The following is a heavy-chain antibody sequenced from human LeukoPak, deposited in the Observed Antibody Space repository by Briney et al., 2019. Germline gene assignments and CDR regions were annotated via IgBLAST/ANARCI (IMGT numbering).Heavy chain of an antibody. Sequence: PGGSLRLSCAASGFTFSTYWMSWIRQPPGKGLEWIGEINHVGSTDYNPSLKSRVTISVDTGKNQFSLKLSSVTAADTAVYYCARHRVVRGVIPYWGQGTLVTVSS. D-gene: IGHD3-10*01. CDR3: ARHRVVRGVIPY. V-gene: IGHV4-34*01. J-gene: IGHJ4*02. CDR1: GFTFSTYW. CDR2: INHVGST.